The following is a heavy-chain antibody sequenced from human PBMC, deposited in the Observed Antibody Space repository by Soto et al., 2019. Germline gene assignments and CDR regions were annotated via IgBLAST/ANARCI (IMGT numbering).Heavy chain of an antibody. CDR3: ARRSGSYSYWFDP. Sequence: QVQLQEPGPGLVKPSQTLSLTCTVSGGSISSGDYYWSWIRQPPGKGLEWIGYIYYSGSTYYNPSIKSRLTISVQQSKHQFSLKLSSVTDPETAGYYCARRSGSYSYWFDPLGQGTLVTVSS. D-gene: IGHD1-26*01. CDR1: GGSISSGDYY. V-gene: IGHV4-30-4*01. J-gene: IGHJ5*02. CDR2: IYYSGST.